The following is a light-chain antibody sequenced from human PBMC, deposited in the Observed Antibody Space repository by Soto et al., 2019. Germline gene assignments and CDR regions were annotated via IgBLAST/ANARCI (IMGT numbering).Light chain of an antibody. Sequence: QLVLTQSPSASASLGASVKVTCTLSSGHSNYAIAWHQQQPEKGPRYLMKINSDGSHSTGDGIPDRFSGSRSGAERYLTISSLQSEDEADYYCQTWGTGIQVFGGGTKLTVL. CDR3: QTWGTGIQV. CDR1: SGHSNYA. V-gene: IGLV4-69*01. CDR2: INSDGSH. J-gene: IGLJ2*01.